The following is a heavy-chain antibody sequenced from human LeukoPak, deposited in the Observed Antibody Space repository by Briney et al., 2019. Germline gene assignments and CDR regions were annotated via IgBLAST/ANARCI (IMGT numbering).Heavy chain of an antibody. CDR2: IIPILGIA. CDR3: ARDEGIVEQWLLPFDY. V-gene: IGHV1-69*04. J-gene: IGHJ4*02. Sequence: ASVKVSCKASGGTFSSYAISWVRQAPGQGLEWMGRIIPILGIANYAQKFQGRVTITADKSTSAAYMELSSLRSEDTAVYYCARDEGIVEQWLLPFDYWGQGTLVTVSS. CDR1: GGTFSSYA. D-gene: IGHD6-19*01.